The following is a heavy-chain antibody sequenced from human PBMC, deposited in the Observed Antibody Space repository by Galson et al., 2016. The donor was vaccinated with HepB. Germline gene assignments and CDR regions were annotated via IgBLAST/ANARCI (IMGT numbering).Heavy chain of an antibody. J-gene: IGHJ4*02. CDR3: AGKEYNFGLRPPFVTDS. D-gene: IGHD3/OR15-3a*01. V-gene: IGHV4-34*10. CDR1: GGSFSGFY. Sequence: QVQLQESGPGLVKPSETLSLTCAVYGGSFSGFYWSWIRQPPGKGLEWIGEINNSGTTNYKPPLKTRVTISGDKAKNQFSLKLNSVTAADTAVDYCAGKEYNFGLRPPFVTDSWGQGTLVTVSS. CDR2: INNSGTT.